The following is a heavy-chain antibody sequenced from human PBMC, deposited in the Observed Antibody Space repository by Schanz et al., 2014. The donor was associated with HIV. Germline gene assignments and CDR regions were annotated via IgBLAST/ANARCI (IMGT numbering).Heavy chain of an antibody. CDR2: ISGNGDSA. J-gene: IGHJ4*02. CDR3: AKDPGILPRTYFDS. V-gene: IGHV3-23*01. D-gene: IGHD2-2*02. CDR1: RFTFSRYG. Sequence: EVQLLESGGGLVQPGGFLRLSCAASRFTFSRYGMSWVRQTPDKGLEWVSSISGNGDSAYYADSLRGRFTISRDNSLHMLYLEMKSLRAEDTAVYYCAKDPGILPRTYFDSWGQGTPVTVSS.